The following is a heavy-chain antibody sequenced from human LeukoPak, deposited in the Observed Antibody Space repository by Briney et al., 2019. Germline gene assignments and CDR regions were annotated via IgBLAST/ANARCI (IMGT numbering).Heavy chain of an antibody. Sequence: SETLSLTCTVSGGSISSSSYYCGWIRQPPGKGLEWIGSIYYSGSTYYNPPLKSRVTISVDTSKNQFSLKLSSVTAADTAVYYCAREGMARGFGGNNWGQGTLVTVSS. V-gene: IGHV4-39*02. J-gene: IGHJ4*02. CDR2: IYYSGST. CDR3: AREGMARGFGGNN. D-gene: IGHD3-10*01. CDR1: GGSISSSSYY.